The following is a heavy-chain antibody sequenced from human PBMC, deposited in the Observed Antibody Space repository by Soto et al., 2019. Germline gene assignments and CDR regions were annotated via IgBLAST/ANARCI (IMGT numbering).Heavy chain of an antibody. D-gene: IGHD1-26*01. V-gene: IGHV3-74*01. J-gene: IGHJ4*02. CDR2: IDGAAATT. CDR3: ARGGAMGVDY. Sequence: GGSLRLSCTASGFTFNNKWMHWVRQAPGKGLVWLSRIDGAAATTNYADSVKGRFTISRDNAKNIAFLHVNGLTDEDTAVYYCARGGAMGVDYWGQGTLVTVSS. CDR1: GFTFNNKW.